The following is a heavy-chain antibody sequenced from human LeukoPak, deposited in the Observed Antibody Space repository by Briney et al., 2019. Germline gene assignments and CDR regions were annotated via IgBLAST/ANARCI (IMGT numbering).Heavy chain of an antibody. CDR3: ARGYSRGGFDY. V-gene: IGHV4-59*08. CDR1: GGSISSYY. CDR2: IYYSGST. D-gene: IGHD5-18*01. Sequence: SETLSLTCTVSGGSISSYYWSWIRQPPGKGLEWIGYIYYSGSTNYNPSLKSRVTISVDTSKNQFSLKLSSVTAADTAVYYCARGYSRGGFDYWGQGTLVTVSS. J-gene: IGHJ4*02.